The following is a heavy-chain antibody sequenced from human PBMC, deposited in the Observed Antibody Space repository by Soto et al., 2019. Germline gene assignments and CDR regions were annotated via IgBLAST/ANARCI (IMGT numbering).Heavy chain of an antibody. D-gene: IGHD3-16*01. J-gene: IGHJ6*02. Sequence: QVQLVQSGAAVKKPGASVKVSCTASGYTFTNYGINWVRLAFGQGLEWMGWISTYNGDTHYAQKIQGRVTLTTYSSVTTAYVELSSLGSDVSAVYSCASGVWSSTAPMGYYFYYGLDVWGQGTKVTGSS. CDR1: GYTFTNYG. V-gene: IGHV1-18*04. CDR3: ASGVWSSTAPMGYYFYYGLDV. CDR2: ISTYNGDT.